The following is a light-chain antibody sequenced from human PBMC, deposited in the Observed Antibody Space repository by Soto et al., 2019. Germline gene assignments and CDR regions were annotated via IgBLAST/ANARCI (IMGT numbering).Light chain of an antibody. Sequence: QPALTQPASVSGSPGQSITISCTGTSSDVGGYNSVSWYQQHPGKAPKLMIYDVSNRPSGVSNRFSGSKSVNTASLTISGLQAEDEADYYCSSYTSSSTVVFGGGTKLTVL. J-gene: IGLJ2*01. CDR2: DVS. V-gene: IGLV2-14*03. CDR1: SSDVGGYNS. CDR3: SSYTSSSTVV.